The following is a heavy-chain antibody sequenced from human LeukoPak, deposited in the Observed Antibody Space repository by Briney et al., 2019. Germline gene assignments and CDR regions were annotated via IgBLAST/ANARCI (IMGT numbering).Heavy chain of an antibody. Sequence: SETLSLTCTVSGGSISSYYWSWIRQPPGKGLEWIGYTYYSGSTNYNPSLKSRVTISVDTSKNQFSLKLSSVTAADTAVYYCAGGEPAAMGTWGQGTLVTVSS. CDR3: AGGEPAAMGT. CDR2: TYYSGST. CDR1: GGSISSYY. J-gene: IGHJ5*02. D-gene: IGHD2-2*01. V-gene: IGHV4-59*01.